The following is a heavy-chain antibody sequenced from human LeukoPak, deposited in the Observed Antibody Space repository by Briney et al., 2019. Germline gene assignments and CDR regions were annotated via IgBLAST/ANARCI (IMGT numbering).Heavy chain of an antibody. CDR3: ARERTTVTEDFDY. CDR2: IYYSGST. V-gene: IGHV4-59*01. D-gene: IGHD4-17*01. CDR1: GGSISSYY. Sequence: SETLSLTCTVSGGSISSYYWSWIRQPPGKGLEWIGYIYYSGSTNYNPPLKSRVTISVDTSKNQFSLRLSSVTAADTAVYYCARERTTVTEDFDYWGQGTLVTVSS. J-gene: IGHJ4*02.